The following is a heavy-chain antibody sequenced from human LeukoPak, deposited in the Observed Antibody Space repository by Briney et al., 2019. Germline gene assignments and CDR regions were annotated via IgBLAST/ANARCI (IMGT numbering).Heavy chain of an antibody. Sequence: PILRIANSAQKFQGRVTIPADKSTSTAYMELSSLRSEDTAVYYCASATYYYDSSGQYGMDVWGQGTTVTVSS. J-gene: IGHJ6*02. V-gene: IGHV1-69*02. CDR2: PILRIA. CDR3: ASATYYYDSSGQYGMDV. D-gene: IGHD3-22*01.